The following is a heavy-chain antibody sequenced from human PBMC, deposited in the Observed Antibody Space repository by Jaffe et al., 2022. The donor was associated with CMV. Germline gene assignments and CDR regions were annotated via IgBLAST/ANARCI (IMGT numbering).Heavy chain of an antibody. CDR2: IAPSASYT. J-gene: IGHJ6*04. Sequence: EVQLVQSGAEVKKPGESLRISCKASGYVFTNYWINWVRQLPGKGLEWMGSIAPSASYTDYSPSFQGHVIISVDKSITTAYLQWSSLKASDTAKYYCARTFSSTWHPSVVWGKGTTVTVSS. CDR1: GYVFTNYW. V-gene: IGHV5-10-1*03. D-gene: IGHD6-13*01. CDR3: ARTFSSTWHPSVV.